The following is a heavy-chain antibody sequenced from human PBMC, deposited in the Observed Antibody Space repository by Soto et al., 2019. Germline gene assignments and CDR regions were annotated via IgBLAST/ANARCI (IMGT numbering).Heavy chain of an antibody. CDR1: GYTFSNYG. J-gene: IGHJ4*02. CDR2: ISGYNGNT. V-gene: IGHV1-18*01. Sequence: ASVKVSCKASGYTFSNYGFSWVRQAPGQGLEWMGWISGYNGNTNYTERLQGRVTMTTDTSTSTAYMELKSLRYDDTAVYYCAREGQLGYWGQGTPVTVSS. CDR3: AREGQLGY. D-gene: IGHD6-6*01.